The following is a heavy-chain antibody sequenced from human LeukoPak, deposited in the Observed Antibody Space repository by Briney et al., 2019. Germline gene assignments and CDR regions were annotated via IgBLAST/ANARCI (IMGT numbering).Heavy chain of an antibody. CDR3: ERDRDYYDSSGPPTADYYMDV. Sequence: SETLSLTCTVSGGSISSYYWSWIRQPPGKGLEWIGYIYYSGSTNYNPSLKSRVTISVDTSKNQFSLRLSSVTAADTAVYYCERDRDYYDSSGPPTADYYMDVWGKGTTVTVSS. J-gene: IGHJ6*03. V-gene: IGHV4-59*01. CDR2: IYYSGST. D-gene: IGHD3-22*01. CDR1: GGSISSYY.